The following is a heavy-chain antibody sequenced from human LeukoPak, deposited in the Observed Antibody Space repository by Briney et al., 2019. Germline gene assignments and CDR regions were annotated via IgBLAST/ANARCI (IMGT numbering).Heavy chain of an antibody. CDR1: GGTFSSYA. CDR2: IIPIFGTA. V-gene: IGHV1-69*05. D-gene: IGHD2-2*01. Sequence: SVKVSCKASGGTFSSYAITWVRQAPGQGLEWMGRIIPIFGTANYAQKFQGRVTITTDESTSTAYMELSSLGSEDTAVYYCARGSLPIVVLPAALDDWGQGTLVTVSS. CDR3: ARGSLPIVVLPAALDD. J-gene: IGHJ4*02.